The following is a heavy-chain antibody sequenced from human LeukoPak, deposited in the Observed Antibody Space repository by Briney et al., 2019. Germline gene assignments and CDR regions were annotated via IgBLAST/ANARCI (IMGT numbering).Heavy chain of an antibody. CDR3: AKDLGGATLWHYFDY. CDR1: GGSFSGYY. J-gene: IGHJ4*02. V-gene: IGHV4-34*01. Sequence: PSETLSLTCAVYGGSFSGYYWSWIRQPPGKGLEWIGEINHSGSTNYNPSLKSRVTISVDTSKNQFSLKLSSVAAADTAVYYCAKDLGGATLWHYFDYWGQGTLVTVSS. CDR2: INHSGST. D-gene: IGHD1-26*01.